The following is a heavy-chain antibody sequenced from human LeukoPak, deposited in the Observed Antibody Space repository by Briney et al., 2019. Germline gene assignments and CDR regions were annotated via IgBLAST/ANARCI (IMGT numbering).Heavy chain of an antibody. J-gene: IGHJ4*02. V-gene: IGHV3-23*01. Sequence: GGSLRLSCAASGFTFSSYVMNWVRQAPGKGLEWVSGISGSGGSKNYADSVMGRFTISRDNSKNTLYLQMDSLRAEDTAVYYCGAAYSGSSPFDYWGQGTLVTVSS. D-gene: IGHD1-26*01. CDR1: GFTFSSYV. CDR2: ISGSGGSK. CDR3: GAAYSGSSPFDY.